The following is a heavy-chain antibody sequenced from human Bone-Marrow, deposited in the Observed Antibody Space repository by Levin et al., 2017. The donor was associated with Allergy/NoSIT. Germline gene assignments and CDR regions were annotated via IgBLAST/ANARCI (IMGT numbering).Heavy chain of an antibody. D-gene: IGHD1-26*01. CDR1: GFTSSGSA. CDR3: TRLSSSSGAAFDI. CDR2: IKDKANNYAT. J-gene: IGHJ3*02. V-gene: IGHV3-73*01. Sequence: GGSLRLSCAASGFTSSGSAMHWVRQASGKGLEWVGRIKDKANNYATAYRASVKGRFTVSRDDSKNTAYLQMDSLRTEDTAMYFCTRLSSSSGAAFDIWGQGTMVTVSS.